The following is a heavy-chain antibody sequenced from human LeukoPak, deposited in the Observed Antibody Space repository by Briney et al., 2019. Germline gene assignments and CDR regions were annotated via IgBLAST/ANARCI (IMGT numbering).Heavy chain of an antibody. J-gene: IGHJ5*02. Sequence: SETLSLTCTVSGYSISSGYYWSWIRQPAGKGLEWIGRIYTSGSTNYNPSLKSRVTMSVDTSKNQFSLKLSSVTAADTAVYYCARGGYSYGANWFDPWGQGTLVTVSS. D-gene: IGHD5-18*01. V-gene: IGHV4-4*07. CDR2: IYTSGST. CDR3: ARGGYSYGANWFDP. CDR1: GYSISSGYY.